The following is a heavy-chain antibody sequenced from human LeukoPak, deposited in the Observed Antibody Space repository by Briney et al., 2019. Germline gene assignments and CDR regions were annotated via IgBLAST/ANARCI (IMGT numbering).Heavy chain of an antibody. D-gene: IGHD3-3*01. CDR3: ARCEYYDFWSGEWWFDP. CDR2: ISAYNGNT. J-gene: IGHJ5*02. Sequence: ASVKVSCKVSGYTLTELSMYWVRQAPGKGLEWMGWISAYNGNTNYAQKLQGRVTMTTDTSTSTAYMELRSLRSDDTAVYYCARCEYYDFWSGEWWFDPWGQGTLVTVSS. V-gene: IGHV1-18*01. CDR1: GYTLTELS.